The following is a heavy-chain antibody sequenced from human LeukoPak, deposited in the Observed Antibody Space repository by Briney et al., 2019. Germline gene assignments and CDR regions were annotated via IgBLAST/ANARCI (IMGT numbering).Heavy chain of an antibody. J-gene: IGHJ4*02. CDR1: GFTFSSYG. V-gene: IGHV3-30*02. CDR3: AKDREWLDEVDY. Sequence: GGSLRLSCAASGFTFSSYGMHWVRQAPGKGLEWVAFIRYVGSNKYYADSVKGRFTISRDNSKNTLYLQMNSLRAEDTAVYYCAKDREWLDEVDYWGQGTLVTVSS. CDR2: IRYVGSNK. D-gene: IGHD6-19*01.